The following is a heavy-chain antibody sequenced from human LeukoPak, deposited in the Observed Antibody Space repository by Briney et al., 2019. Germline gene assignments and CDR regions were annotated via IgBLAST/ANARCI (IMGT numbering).Heavy chain of an antibody. Sequence: GASVKVSCRASGYTFTGYGINWVRQAPGQGLEWMGWISAYNGHTNYAQHLQGRVTMTTDTSTSTAYMELRSLRSDDTAIYYCTRDPAHEEVRGIFIPYFDCWGQGTLVTVSS. V-gene: IGHV1-18*01. J-gene: IGHJ4*02. CDR2: ISAYNGHT. CDR1: GYTFTGYG. CDR3: TRDPAHEEVRGIFIPYFDC. D-gene: IGHD3-10*01.